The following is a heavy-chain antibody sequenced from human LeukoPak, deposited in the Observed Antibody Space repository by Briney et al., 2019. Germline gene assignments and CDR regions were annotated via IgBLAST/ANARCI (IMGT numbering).Heavy chain of an antibody. CDR3: ARDPTKLRFLEWLPHFDY. CDR2: ISYDGSNK. Sequence: MHWVRQXPGKGLEWVAVISYDGSNKYYADSVKGRFTISRDNSKNTLYLQMNSLRAEDTAVYYCARDPTKLRFLEWLPHFDYWGQGTLVTVSS. J-gene: IGHJ4*02. V-gene: IGHV3-30-3*01. D-gene: IGHD3-3*01.